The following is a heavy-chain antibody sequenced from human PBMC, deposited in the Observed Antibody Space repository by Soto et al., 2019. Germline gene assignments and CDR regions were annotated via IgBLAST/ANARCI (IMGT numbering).Heavy chain of an antibody. CDR1: GGTFSRHS. Sequence: QVQMVQSGAEVKKPGSSARVSCKVSGGTFSRHSISWVRQAPGQGLEWMGGIIPIFDATQYAQKFQGRLTITADESTTTFHMHLRGLRPEETAIYFCARDLTSVRGSWGQGTLVTVS. V-gene: IGHV1-69*01. CDR2: IIPIFDAT. J-gene: IGHJ4*02. D-gene: IGHD3-10*01. CDR3: ARDLTSVRGS.